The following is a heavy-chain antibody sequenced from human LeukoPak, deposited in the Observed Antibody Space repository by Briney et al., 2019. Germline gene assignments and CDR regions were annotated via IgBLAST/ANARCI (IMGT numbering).Heavy chain of an antibody. CDR2: IYTCGST. D-gene: IGHD6-13*01. V-gene: IGHV3-66*01. J-gene: IGHJ4*02. Sequence: LEWVSLIYTCGSTYYGDSVKGRFTISRDNAKNSLYLQMNSLRAEDTAVYYCARYSSSWSPFDYWGQGTLVTVSS. CDR3: ARYSSSWSPFDY.